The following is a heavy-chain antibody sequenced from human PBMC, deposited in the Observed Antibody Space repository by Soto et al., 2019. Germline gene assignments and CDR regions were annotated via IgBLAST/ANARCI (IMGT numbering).Heavy chain of an antibody. Sequence: EVQLVESGGGLVKPGGSLRVSCAASGFIVSDTYMNWVRQAPGKGLEWVSVIYRGGDTYYADSVKGRFTISRDNSTVYLQMNNLRAEDTAMYYCAKEGIGGIFGAGGFDPWGQGTLVTVSS. CDR2: IYRGGDT. V-gene: IGHV3-53*01. CDR1: GFIVSDTY. CDR3: AKEGIGGIFGAGGFDP. D-gene: IGHD3-3*01. J-gene: IGHJ5*02.